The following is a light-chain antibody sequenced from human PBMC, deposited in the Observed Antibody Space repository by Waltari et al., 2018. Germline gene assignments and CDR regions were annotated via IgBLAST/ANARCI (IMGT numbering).Light chain of an antibody. CDR3: TSFTSSATWV. Sequence: QSALTQPASVSGSPGQSITISCSGTSSDIGAYKHVSWYQHHPGKAPKLMIYEVSNRPSGVFNRFSGSKSGNTASLTISGLQADDESHYYCTSFTSSATWVFGGGTKVTVL. V-gene: IGLV2-14*01. CDR2: EVS. CDR1: SSDIGAYKH. J-gene: IGLJ3*02.